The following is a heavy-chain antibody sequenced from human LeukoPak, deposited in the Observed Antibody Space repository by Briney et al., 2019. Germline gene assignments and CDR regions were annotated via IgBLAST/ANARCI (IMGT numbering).Heavy chain of an antibody. J-gene: IGHJ2*01. CDR2: IYYSGTGS. CDR1: GGSISGSDYY. Sequence: SQTLSLTCTVSGGSISGSDYYWSWIRQPPGKGLEWIGYIYYSGTGSNYNPYLKSRVTISVDTSKNQFSLKLTSVTAADTAVYYCARQTSWYFDLWGRGTLVTVSS. V-gene: IGHV4-61*05. CDR3: ARQTSWYFDL.